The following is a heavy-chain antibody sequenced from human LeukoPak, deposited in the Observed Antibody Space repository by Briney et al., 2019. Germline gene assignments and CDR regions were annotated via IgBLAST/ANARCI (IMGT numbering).Heavy chain of an antibody. Sequence: QPGGSLRLSCAASGFTFSSYEMHWVRQAPGKGLEWVSYTSSSGSTIYYADSVKGRFTISRDNAKNSLYLQMNSLRAEDTAVYYCARDSSSWYFDYWGQGNLVTVSS. D-gene: IGHD6-13*01. CDR2: TSSSGSTI. J-gene: IGHJ4*02. CDR3: ARDSSSWYFDY. CDR1: GFTFSSYE. V-gene: IGHV3-48*03.